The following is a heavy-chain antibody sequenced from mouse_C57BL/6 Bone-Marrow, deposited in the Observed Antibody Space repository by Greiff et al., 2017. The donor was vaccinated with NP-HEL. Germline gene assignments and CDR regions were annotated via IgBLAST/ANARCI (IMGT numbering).Heavy chain of an antibody. CDR3: VRSTFITTVVATGNYAMDY. J-gene: IGHJ4*01. V-gene: IGHV10-1*01. D-gene: IGHD1-1*01. Sequence: VQLKESGGGLVQPKGSLKLSCAASGFSFNTYAMNWVRQAPGKGLEWVARIRSKSNNYATYYADSVKDRFTISRDDSESMLYLQMNNLKTEDTAMYYCVRSTFITTVVATGNYAMDYWGQGTSVTVSS. CDR1: GFSFNTYA. CDR2: IRSKSNNYAT.